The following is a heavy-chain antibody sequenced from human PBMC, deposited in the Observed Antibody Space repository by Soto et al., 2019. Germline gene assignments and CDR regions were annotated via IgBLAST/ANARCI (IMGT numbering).Heavy chain of an antibody. CDR1: GGSFSGYY. CDR2: INHSGST. V-gene: IGHV4-34*01. CDR3: ARGRGRYCSSTSCYGPYYYMDV. Sequence: SETLSLTCAVYGGSFSGYYWSWIRQPPGKGLEWIGEINHSGSTNYNPSLKSRVTISVDTSKNQFSLKLSSVTAADTAVYYCARGRGRYCSSTSCYGPYYYMDVWGKGTTVTVSS. J-gene: IGHJ6*03. D-gene: IGHD2-2*01.